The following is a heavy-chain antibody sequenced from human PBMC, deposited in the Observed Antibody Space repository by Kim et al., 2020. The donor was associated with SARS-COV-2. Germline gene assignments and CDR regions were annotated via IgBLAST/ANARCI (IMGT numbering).Heavy chain of an antibody. Sequence: VKGRFTISRDNAKNSLYLQMNSLRAEDTAVYYCAREHKNYGLVSSVTDYWGQGTLVTVSS. J-gene: IGHJ4*02. V-gene: IGHV3-21*01. CDR3: AREHKNYGLVSSVTDY. D-gene: IGHD1-7*01.